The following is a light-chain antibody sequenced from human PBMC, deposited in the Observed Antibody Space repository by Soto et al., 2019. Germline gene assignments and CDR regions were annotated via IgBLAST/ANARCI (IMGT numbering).Light chain of an antibody. CDR2: EVT. CDR1: SSDVGAYNY. J-gene: IGLJ1*01. Sequence: QSALTQPASVSGSPGQSITISCTGTSSDVGAYNYVSWYQQPPAEAPKLMIYEVTDRPSGVSNRFSGSKSGNTASLTISGLQAEDEADYYCSSYTSSDTLVFGTGTKVTVL. CDR3: SSYTSSDTLV. V-gene: IGLV2-14*01.